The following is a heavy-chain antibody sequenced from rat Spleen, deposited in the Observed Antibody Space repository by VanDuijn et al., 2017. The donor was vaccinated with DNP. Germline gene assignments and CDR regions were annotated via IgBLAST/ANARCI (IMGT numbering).Heavy chain of an antibody. CDR3: ATFEGRDA. CDR1: GFIFNDYA. Sequence: EVQLVESGGDLVQPGRSLKLSCVASGFIFNDYALAWVRQAPKKGLEWVATIIYDGSRTYYRDSVKGRFTISRDNAKSTLYLQMDSLRSEDTATYYCATFEGRDAWGQGTSVTVSS. J-gene: IGHJ4*01. V-gene: IGHV5S10*01. CDR2: IIYDGSRT. D-gene: IGHD1-11*01.